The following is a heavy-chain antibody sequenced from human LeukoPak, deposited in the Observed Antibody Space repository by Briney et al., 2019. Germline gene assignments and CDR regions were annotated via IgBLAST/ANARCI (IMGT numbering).Heavy chain of an antibody. CDR2: IRTDGSNK. Sequence: GGSLRLSCAASGFTFSSYGMHWVRQAPGKGLEWVAFIRTDGSNKYYADSVKGRFTISIDKSNNTLYLQMNSMKVEDTAVYYCANEGSYSYRYYYFYYIDVWGERATVTVSS. CDR1: GFTFSSYG. D-gene: IGHD5-18*01. V-gene: IGHV3-30*02. J-gene: IGHJ6*03. CDR3: ANEGSYSYRYYYFYYIDV.